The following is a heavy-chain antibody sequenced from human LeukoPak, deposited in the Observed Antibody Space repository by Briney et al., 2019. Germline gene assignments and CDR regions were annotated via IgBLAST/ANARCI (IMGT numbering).Heavy chain of an antibody. J-gene: IGHJ4*02. V-gene: IGHV1-2*02. D-gene: IGHD5-24*01. CDR1: GYTFTGYY. Sequence: VASAKVSCKASGYTFTGYYMHWVRQAPGQGLEWMGWINPNSGGTNYAQKFQGRVTMTRDTSISTAYMELSRLRSDDTAVYYCARARGWLQSRGSYYFDYWGQGTLVTVSS. CDR3: ARARGWLQSRGSYYFDY. CDR2: INPNSGGT.